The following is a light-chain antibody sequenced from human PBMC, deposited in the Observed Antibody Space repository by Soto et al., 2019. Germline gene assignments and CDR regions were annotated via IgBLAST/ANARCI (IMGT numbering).Light chain of an antibody. Sequence: DIQMTQSPSSLSASVGDRVTITCRASQSISSYLNCYQQKPGKAPQLLIYAASSVQSGVPSRFSGSGSGTDFTLTISSLQPEDFATYYCQQSYSTPFTFGHGTKVDIK. CDR2: AAS. V-gene: IGKV1-39*01. CDR1: QSISSY. J-gene: IGKJ3*01. CDR3: QQSYSTPFT.